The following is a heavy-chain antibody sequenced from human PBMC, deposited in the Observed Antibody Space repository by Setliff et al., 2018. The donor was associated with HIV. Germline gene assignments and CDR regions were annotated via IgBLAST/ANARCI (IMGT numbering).Heavy chain of an antibody. CDR2: FYYSGNT. Sequence: SETLSLTCTVSGVSFSSSDYYRGWIRQSPGKGLEWIGSFYYSGNTYYNPSLKSRVTISVDTSKKQFSLRLTSVTAEDTALYYCAKVRWTANYYFDRWGQGTLVTVSS. J-gene: IGHJ4*02. CDR1: GVSFSSSDYY. D-gene: IGHD1-7*01. V-gene: IGHV4-39*07. CDR3: AKVRWTANYYFDR.